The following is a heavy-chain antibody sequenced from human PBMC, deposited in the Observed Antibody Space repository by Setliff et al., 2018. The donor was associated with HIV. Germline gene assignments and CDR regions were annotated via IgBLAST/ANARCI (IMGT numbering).Heavy chain of an antibody. Sequence: SETLSLTCTVSGDSINSGNYYWSWIRQRPGKGLEWIGYIYYTGTTKNNPSLKSRVTMSIDTSKNQFSLKLSSVTAADTAVYYCARGLWFGGSYWFDPWGQGTLVTVSS. CDR1: GDSINSGNYY. CDR2: IYYTGTT. CDR3: ARGLWFGGSYWFDP. V-gene: IGHV4-61*01. J-gene: IGHJ5*02. D-gene: IGHD3-10*01.